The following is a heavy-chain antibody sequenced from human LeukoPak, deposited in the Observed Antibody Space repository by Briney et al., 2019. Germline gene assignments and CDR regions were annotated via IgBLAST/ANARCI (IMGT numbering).Heavy chain of an antibody. CDR1: GFTVSSNY. CDR2: IYSGGST. CDR3: ALNSYGYVAFDY. J-gene: IGHJ4*02. Sequence: GGSLRLSCAASGFTVSSNYMSWVRQAPGKGLGWVSVIYSGGSTYYADSVKGRFTISRDNSKNTLYLQMNSLRAEDTAVYYCALNSYGYVAFDYWGQGTLVTVSS. V-gene: IGHV3-66*02. D-gene: IGHD5-18*01.